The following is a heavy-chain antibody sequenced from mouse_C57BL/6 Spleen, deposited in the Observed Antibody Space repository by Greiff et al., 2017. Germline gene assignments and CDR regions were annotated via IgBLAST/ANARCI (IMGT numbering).Heavy chain of an antibody. CDR3: TTDGTQTY. J-gene: IGHJ3*01. V-gene: IGHV14-4*01. CDR1: GFNIKDDY. Sequence: DVQLQESGAELVRPGASVKLSCTASGFNIKDDYMHWVKQRPEQGLEWIGWIDPENGDTEYASKFQGKATITADTSSNTAYLQLSSLTSEDTAVYYCTTDGTQTYWGQGTLVTVSA. CDR2: IDPENGDT. D-gene: IGHD1-1*01.